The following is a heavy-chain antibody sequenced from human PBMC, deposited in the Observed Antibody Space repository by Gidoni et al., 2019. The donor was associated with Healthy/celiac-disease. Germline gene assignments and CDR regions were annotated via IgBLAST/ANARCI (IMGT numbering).Heavy chain of an antibody. CDR1: GFTFSSYA. D-gene: IGHD3-22*01. J-gene: IGHJ3*02. CDR2: ISYDGSNK. V-gene: IGHV3-30-3*01. CDR3: ARGYYDSSGWGDAFDI. Sequence: QVQLVESGGGVVQPGRSLRLSCAASGFTFSSYAMHWVRQAPGKGLEWVAVISYDGSNKYYADSVKGRFTISRDNSKNTLYLQMNSLRAEDTAVYYCARGYYDSSGWGDAFDIWGQGTMVTVSS.